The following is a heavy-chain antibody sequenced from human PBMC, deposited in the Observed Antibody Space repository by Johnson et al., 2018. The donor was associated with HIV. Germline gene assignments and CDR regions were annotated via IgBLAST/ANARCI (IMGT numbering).Heavy chain of an antibody. CDR2: ISYDGTNE. CDR3: AKDDLGWELSHDDAFDI. CDR1: GFTFSSYA. Sequence: QVQLVESGGGVVQPGGSLGLSCAASGFTFSSYAMHWVRQAPGKGLEWVALISYDGTNEYYADSVKGRFTISRDNSRNTLYLQMNSLRAEDTAMYYCAKDDLGWELSHDDAFDIWGQGTMVTVSS. J-gene: IGHJ3*02. V-gene: IGHV3-30-3*01. D-gene: IGHD3-16*02.